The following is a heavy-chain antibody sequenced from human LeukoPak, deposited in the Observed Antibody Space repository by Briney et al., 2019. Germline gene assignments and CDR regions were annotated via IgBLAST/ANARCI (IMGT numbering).Heavy chain of an antibody. Sequence: PSETLSLTCTFSGGSISTSSSYWAWIRQPPGKGLEWIVCIYYTGTTYHNSSLKSRVTISLDTSKNQFSLNLSSVTAADTAVYYCARDFRESGLRAFDIWGQGTMVTVSS. CDR2: IYYTGTT. J-gene: IGHJ3*02. V-gene: IGHV4-39*07. CDR1: GGSISTSSSY. CDR3: ARDFRESGLRAFDI.